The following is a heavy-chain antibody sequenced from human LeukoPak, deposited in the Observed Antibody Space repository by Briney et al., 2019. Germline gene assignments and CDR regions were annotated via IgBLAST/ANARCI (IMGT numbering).Heavy chain of an antibody. V-gene: IGHV5-51*01. D-gene: IGHD3-10*01. CDR3: ARHGPGYGSGSYYPY. J-gene: IGHJ4*02. Sequence: GESLKISCQGSGYEFTNYWIRWERQPPGKGLEWMGIIYPGDSDTRYSPSFQSQVTISADKSISTAYLQWSSLKASDTAMYYCARHGPGYGSGSYYPYWGQGTLVTVSS. CDR1: GYEFTNYW. CDR2: IYPGDSDT.